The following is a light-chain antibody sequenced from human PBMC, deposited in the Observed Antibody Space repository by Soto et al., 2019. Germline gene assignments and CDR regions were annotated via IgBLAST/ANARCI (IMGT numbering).Light chain of an antibody. CDR3: QAFGGSPDI. J-gene: IGKJ2*01. CDR2: AGS. CDR1: EAVSFSQ. Sequence: ELVLTQSPATVSLSPGERATLSCGASEAVSFSQIAWYQQKPGLAPRLLIYAGSNRATGIPDRFTGSGSGIDFTLTISGLEPEDFGVYYCQAFGGSPDIFGQGTKVEIK. V-gene: IGKV3D-20*01.